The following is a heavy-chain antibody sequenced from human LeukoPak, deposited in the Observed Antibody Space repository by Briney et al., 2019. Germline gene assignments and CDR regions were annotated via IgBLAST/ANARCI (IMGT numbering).Heavy chain of an antibody. CDR1: GFTFSSYE. V-gene: IGHV3-21*01. Sequence: GSLRLSCAASGFTFSSYEMNWVRQAPGKGLGWVSSISSSSSYIYYADSVKGRFTISRDNAKNSLYLQMNSLRAEDTAVYYCARVEPYYDSSGYYVNAFDIWGQGTMVTVSS. J-gene: IGHJ3*02. CDR3: ARVEPYYDSSGYYVNAFDI. CDR2: ISSSSSYI. D-gene: IGHD3-22*01.